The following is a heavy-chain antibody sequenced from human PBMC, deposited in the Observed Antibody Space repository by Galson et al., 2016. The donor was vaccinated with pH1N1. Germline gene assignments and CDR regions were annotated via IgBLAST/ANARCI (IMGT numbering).Heavy chain of an antibody. J-gene: IGHJ6*02. D-gene: IGHD1-14*01. CDR3: ATSGRTARQILAPRDGMDV. Sequence: SLRLSCAASGFSFSAYAMNWVRQAPGKRPEWVSVISGSGENTMYADSVKGRFTISRDNSKTTTFLQMDNLRAEDTAVYYCATSGRTARQILAPRDGMDVWGQGTTVTVS. V-gene: IGHV3-23*01. CDR1: GFSFSAYA. CDR2: ISGSGENT.